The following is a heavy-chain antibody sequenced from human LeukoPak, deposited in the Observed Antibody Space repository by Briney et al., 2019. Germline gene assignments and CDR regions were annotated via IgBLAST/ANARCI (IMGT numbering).Heavy chain of an antibody. D-gene: IGHD3-22*01. CDR2: IYYSGST. Sequence: SQTLSLTCTVSGGSISSGGYYWSWIRQHPGKGLEWIGYIYYSGSTYYNPSLKSRVTISVDTSKNQFSLKLSSVTATDTAVYYCARGVSMIVVVIHDWYFDLWGRGTLVTVSS. CDR1: GGSISSGGYY. CDR3: ARGVSMIVVVIHDWYFDL. J-gene: IGHJ2*01. V-gene: IGHV4-31*03.